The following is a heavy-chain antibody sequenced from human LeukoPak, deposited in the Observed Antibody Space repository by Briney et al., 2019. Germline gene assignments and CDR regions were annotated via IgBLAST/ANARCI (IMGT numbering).Heavy chain of an antibody. CDR3: ARATRWELYDY. Sequence: PGGSLRLSCAASGFTFSSYAMHWVRQAPGKGLEYVSAISSNGGSTYYANSVKGRFTISRDNSKNTLYLQMGSLRAEDMAVYYCARATRWELYDYWGQGTLVTVSS. J-gene: IGHJ4*02. V-gene: IGHV3-64*01. CDR2: ISSNGGST. CDR1: GFTFSSYA. D-gene: IGHD1-26*01.